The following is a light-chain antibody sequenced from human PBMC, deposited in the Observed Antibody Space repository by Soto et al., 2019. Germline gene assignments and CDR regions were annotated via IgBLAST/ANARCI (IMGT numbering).Light chain of an antibody. CDR1: SSDVGNYDL. CDR3: KSYAGSNTYV. J-gene: IGLJ1*01. Sequence: QSALTQPASVSGSPGQSITISCTGTSSDVGNYDLVSWYQQYPGKAPQLMIYEDTKRPSGVSSRFSGSKSGNTASLTVSGLQAADEADYFCKSYAGSNTYVFGSGTKLTVL. V-gene: IGLV2-14*02. CDR2: EDT.